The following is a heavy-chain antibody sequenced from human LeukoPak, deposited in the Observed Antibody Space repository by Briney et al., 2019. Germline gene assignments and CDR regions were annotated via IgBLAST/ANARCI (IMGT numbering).Heavy chain of an antibody. Sequence: GRSLRLSCAGPGFTFDEHAMHSVRQAPGKGLEWDSGISWNSGSIAYADSVKGRFTVSRDNAKNLLFLQMSSLRAADTALYYCVKGHCSSSSCFPNYYYYMDVWGTGTTVTVSS. V-gene: IGHV3-9*01. CDR3: VKGHCSSSSCFPNYYYYMDV. CDR1: GFTFDEHA. CDR2: ISWNSGSI. D-gene: IGHD2-15*01. J-gene: IGHJ6*03.